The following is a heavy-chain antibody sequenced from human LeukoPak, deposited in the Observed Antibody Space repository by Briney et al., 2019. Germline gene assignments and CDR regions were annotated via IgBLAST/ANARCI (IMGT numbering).Heavy chain of an antibody. V-gene: IGHV3-15*01. CDR2: IKSKTDGGTT. CDR3: ATYSNSWF. Sequence: GGSLRLSCAASGFTFSNAWMSWVRQAPGKGLEWVGRIKSKTDGGTTDYAAPVKGRFTISRDDSKNTLYLQMNSLTTDDTGIYYCATYSNSWFWGQGTLVTVSS. J-gene: IGHJ4*02. D-gene: IGHD2-8*02. CDR1: GFTFSNAW.